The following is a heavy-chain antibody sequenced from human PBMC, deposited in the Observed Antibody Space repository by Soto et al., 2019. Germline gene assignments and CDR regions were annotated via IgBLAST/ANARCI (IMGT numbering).Heavy chain of an antibody. Sequence: SETLSLTCSVSGGSISSGDYYWSWIRQPPGKGLEWIGEINHSGSTNYNPSLKSRVTISVDTSKNQFSLKLSSVTAADTAVYYCARTLGYYPHANWFDPWGQGTLVTVSS. CDR2: INHSGST. V-gene: IGHV4-39*07. D-gene: IGHD3-22*01. J-gene: IGHJ5*02. CDR3: ARTLGYYPHANWFDP. CDR1: GGSISSGDYY.